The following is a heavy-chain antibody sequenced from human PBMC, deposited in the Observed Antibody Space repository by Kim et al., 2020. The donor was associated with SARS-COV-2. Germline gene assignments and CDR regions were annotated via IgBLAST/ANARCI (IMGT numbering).Heavy chain of an antibody. CDR2: ISAYNGNT. V-gene: IGHV1-18*04. CDR3: AREGLDIVVVPAGGGDGMDV. D-gene: IGHD2-2*03. Sequence: ASVKVSCKASGYTFTSYGISWVRQAPGQGPEWMGWISAYNGNTNYAQKLQGRVTMTTDTSTSTAYMELRSLRSDDTAVYYCAREGLDIVVVPAGGGDGMDVWGQGTTVTVSS. J-gene: IGHJ6*02. CDR1: GYTFTSYG.